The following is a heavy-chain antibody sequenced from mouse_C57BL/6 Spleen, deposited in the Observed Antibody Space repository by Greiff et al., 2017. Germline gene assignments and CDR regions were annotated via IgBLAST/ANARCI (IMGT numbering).Heavy chain of an antibody. CDR2: INPNNGGT. Sequence: VQLQQSGPELVKPGASVKMSCKASGYTFTDYNMHWVKQSHGKSLEWIGYINPNNGGTSYNQKFKGKATLTVNKSSSTAYMELRSLTSEDSAVYYCASFGDYDPHWYFDVWGTGTTVTVSS. J-gene: IGHJ1*03. CDR3: ASFGDYDPHWYFDV. CDR1: GYTFTDYN. D-gene: IGHD2-4*01. V-gene: IGHV1-22*01.